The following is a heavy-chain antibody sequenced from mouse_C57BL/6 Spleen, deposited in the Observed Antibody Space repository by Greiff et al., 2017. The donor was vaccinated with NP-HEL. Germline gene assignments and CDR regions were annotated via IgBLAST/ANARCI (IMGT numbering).Heavy chain of an antibody. Sequence: QVTLKESGPGILQPSQTLSLTCSFSGFSLSTFGMGVGWIRQPSGKGLEWLANIWWDDDTYYNPALKSRLTISKDNSKNQVCLKSANVDTADTATYDFSRPILGRYFDYWGQGTTLTVSS. CDR3: SRPILGRYFDY. D-gene: IGHD4-1*01. J-gene: IGHJ2*01. V-gene: IGHV8-8*01. CDR1: GFSLSTFGMG. CDR2: IWWDDDT.